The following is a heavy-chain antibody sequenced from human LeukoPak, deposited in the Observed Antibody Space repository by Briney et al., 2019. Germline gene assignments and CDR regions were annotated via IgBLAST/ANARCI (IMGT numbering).Heavy chain of an antibody. J-gene: IGHJ4*02. CDR1: GGSISSYY. Sequence: SETLSLTCTVSGGSISSYYWSWIRQPAGKGLEWIGRIYTSGSTNYNPSLKSRVTMSVDTSKNQFSLKLSSVTAADTAVYYCARGPFYDSSGYPFDYWGQGTLVTVSS. V-gene: IGHV4-4*07. CDR3: ARGPFYDSSGYPFDY. CDR2: IYTSGST. D-gene: IGHD3-22*01.